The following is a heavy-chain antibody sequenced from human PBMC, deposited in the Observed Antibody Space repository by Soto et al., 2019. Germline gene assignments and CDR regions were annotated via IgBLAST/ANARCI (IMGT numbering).Heavy chain of an antibody. V-gene: IGHV1-46*01. Sequence: ASVKVSCKASGYTFTSYYMHWVRQAPGQGLEWMGIINPRGGSTSYAQKFQGRVTMTRDTSTSTVYMELSSLRSEDTAVYYCASSPYNWNYFHYKENWFDPWGQGTLVTVSS. CDR1: GYTFTSYY. CDR2: INPRGGST. CDR3: ASSPYNWNYFHYKENWFDP. D-gene: IGHD1-7*01. J-gene: IGHJ5*02.